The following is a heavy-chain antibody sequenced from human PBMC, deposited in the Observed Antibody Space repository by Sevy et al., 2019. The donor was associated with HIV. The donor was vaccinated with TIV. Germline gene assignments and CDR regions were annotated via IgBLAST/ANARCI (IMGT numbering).Heavy chain of an antibody. J-gene: IGHJ4*02. D-gene: IGHD3-22*01. V-gene: IGHV3-73*01. Sequence: GGSLRLPCAGSGFTFSDAAIHWVRQASGKGLEWLGRIRGKANNYATAYAASVKDRFSISRNDLKDTAYLQMNSLRTEDAAMYYCSIYYDIRAFDSWGQGTQVTVSS. CDR2: IRGKANNYAT. CDR3: SIYYDIRAFDS. CDR1: GFTFSDAA.